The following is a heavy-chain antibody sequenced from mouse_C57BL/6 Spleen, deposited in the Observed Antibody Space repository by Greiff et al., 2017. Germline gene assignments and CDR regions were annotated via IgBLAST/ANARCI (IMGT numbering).Heavy chain of an antibody. D-gene: IGHD1-1*01. J-gene: IGHJ4*01. V-gene: IGHV1-5*01. CDR1: GYTFTSYW. CDR2: IYPGNSDT. Sequence: VQLQQSGTVLARPGASVKMSCKTSGYTFTSYWMHWVKQRPGQGLEWIGAIYPGNSDTSYNQKFKGKAKLTAVTSASTAYMELSSLTNEDSAVYYCTRSGYYYGSRSFYYAMDYWGQGTSVTVSS. CDR3: TRSGYYYGSRSFYYAMDY.